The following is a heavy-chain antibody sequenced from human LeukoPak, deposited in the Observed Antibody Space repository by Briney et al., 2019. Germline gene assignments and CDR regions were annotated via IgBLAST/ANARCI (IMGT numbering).Heavy chain of an antibody. D-gene: IGHD4-17*01. J-gene: IGHJ4*02. V-gene: IGHV1-3*01. CDR2: INAGNGNA. Sequence: ASVKVSCKASGYTFTSYAMHWERQAPGQRLEWMGWINAGNGNAKYSQKFQGRVTITRDTSASTVYMELSSLRSEDTAVYYCARARVTNIGDHWGQGTLVTVSS. CDR1: GYTFTSYA. CDR3: ARARVTNIGDH.